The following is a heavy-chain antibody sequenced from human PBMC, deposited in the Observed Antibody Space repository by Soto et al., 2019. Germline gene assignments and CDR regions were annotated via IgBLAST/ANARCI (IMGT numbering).Heavy chain of an antibody. CDR2: LSGYNGNT. D-gene: IGHD3-22*01. J-gene: IGHJ6*02. Sequence: ASVKVSCKASGYTFTDYGISWVRQAPGQGLEWMGWLSGYNGNTKYAQKFQGRVTMTTDTPTNTAYMELRSLRSDDTAVYYCARDREYYYDSSGNYYYHYGLDVWGQGTTVTVSS. CDR3: ARDREYYYDSSGNYYYHYGLDV. CDR1: GYTFTDYG. V-gene: IGHV1-18*04.